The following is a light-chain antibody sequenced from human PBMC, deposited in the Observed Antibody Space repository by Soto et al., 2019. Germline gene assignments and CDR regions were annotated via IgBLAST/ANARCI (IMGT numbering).Light chain of an antibody. CDR2: AES. CDR1: QGIRND. J-gene: IGKJ1*01. V-gene: IGKV1-17*01. CDR3: LEQSTYPLT. Sequence: DIQMNQFPSSLSASVGDRVTITCRASQGIRNDLGWYQQKPGKDPKRLIYAESSLQSGVPSRFRGIGSGTEFTLAISSLHPEDSATFYCLEQSTYPLTFGQVTKVEIK.